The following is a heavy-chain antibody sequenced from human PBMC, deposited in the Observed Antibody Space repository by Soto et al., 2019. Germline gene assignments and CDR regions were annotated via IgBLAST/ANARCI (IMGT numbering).Heavy chain of an antibody. V-gene: IGHV1-18*01. Sequence: ASVKVSCKASGYTFTSYGISWVRQAPGQGLEWMGWISAYNGNTNYAQKLQGRVTMTTDTSTSTAYIELRSLRSDDTAVYYCARDPGWDYYDSSGYSVVFDYWGQGTQVTVSS. J-gene: IGHJ4*02. D-gene: IGHD3-22*01. CDR2: ISAYNGNT. CDR1: GYTFTSYG. CDR3: ARDPGWDYYDSSGYSVVFDY.